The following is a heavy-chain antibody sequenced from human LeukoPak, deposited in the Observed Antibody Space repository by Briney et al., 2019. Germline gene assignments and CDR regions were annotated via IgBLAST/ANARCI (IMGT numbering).Heavy chain of an antibody. V-gene: IGHV4-59*12. D-gene: IGHD3-22*01. CDR2: IYYSGST. J-gene: IGHJ4*02. CDR1: GGSISSYY. CDR3: ARDYLGPYDSSGTGTDY. Sequence: SETLSLTCTVSGGSISSYYWSWIRQPPGKGLEWIGYIYYSGSTNYNPSLKSRVTISVDTSKNQFSLKLSSVTTADTAVYYCARDYLGPYDSSGTGTDYWGQGTLVTVSS.